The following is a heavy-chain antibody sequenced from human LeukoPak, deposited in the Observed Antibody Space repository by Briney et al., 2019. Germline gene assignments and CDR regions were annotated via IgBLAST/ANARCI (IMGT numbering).Heavy chain of an antibody. V-gene: IGHV3-30*02. CDR1: GFTFSSYG. D-gene: IGHD3-10*01. J-gene: IGHJ4*02. CDR2: IRYDGSNK. CDR3: ATQTITLVAVIGPFDY. Sequence: PGGSLRLSCAASGFTFSSYGMHWVRQAPGKGLEWVAFIRYDGSNKYYADSVKGRFTISRDNSMNTLYLQMNSLRAEDTAVYYCATQTITLVAVIGPFDYWGQGALVTVSS.